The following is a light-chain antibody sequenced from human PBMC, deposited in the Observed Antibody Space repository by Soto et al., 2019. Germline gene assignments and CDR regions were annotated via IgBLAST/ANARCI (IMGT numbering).Light chain of an antibody. Sequence: QSVLAQPASVSGSPGQSVTIFRTGTSSDVGAYNSVSWYQQHPDKAPQLMIYKGTQRPSGVSNRFSGSTSGNAASLTISGLQAGDEADYFCCSSAPESTYVFGTGTKVTVL. V-gene: IGLV2-23*01. CDR3: CSSAPESTYV. CDR1: SSDVGAYNS. J-gene: IGLJ1*01. CDR2: KGT.